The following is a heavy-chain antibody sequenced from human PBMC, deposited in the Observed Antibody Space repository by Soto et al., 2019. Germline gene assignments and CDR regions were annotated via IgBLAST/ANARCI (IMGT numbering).Heavy chain of an antibody. Sequence: SETLSLTCPVSGGSISSYYWSWIRQPPGKGLEWIGYIYYSGSTNYNPSLKSRVTISVDTSKNQFSLKLSSVTAADTAVYYCARNSRYCSGGSCYTFDPWGQGTLVTVSS. CDR2: IYYSGST. V-gene: IGHV4-59*08. CDR1: GGSISSYY. D-gene: IGHD2-15*01. CDR3: ARNSRYCSGGSCYTFDP. J-gene: IGHJ5*02.